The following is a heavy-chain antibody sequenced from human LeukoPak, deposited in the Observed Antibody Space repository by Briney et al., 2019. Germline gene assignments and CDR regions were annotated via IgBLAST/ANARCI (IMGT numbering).Heavy chain of an antibody. Sequence: SETLSLTCAVYGGSFSCYYWSWIRQPPGKGLDWIGEINHSGSTNYNPSLKSRVTISVDTSKNQFSLKLSSVTAADTAVYYCARVLVWFGGKLDPWGQGTLVTVSS. V-gene: IGHV4-34*01. CDR3: ARVLVWFGGKLDP. D-gene: IGHD3-10*01. CDR1: GGSFSCYY. CDR2: INHSGST. J-gene: IGHJ5*02.